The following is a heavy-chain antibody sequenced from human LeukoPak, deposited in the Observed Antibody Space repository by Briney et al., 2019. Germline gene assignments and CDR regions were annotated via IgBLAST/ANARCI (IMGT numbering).Heavy chain of an antibody. CDR1: GFTFSSYS. D-gene: IGHD3-22*01. J-gene: IGHJ4*02. V-gene: IGHV3-21*01. CDR3: ARDLGCYDSSGYSDY. CDR2: ISSSSSYI. Sequence: GGSLRLSCAASGFTFSSYSMNWVRQAPGKGLEWVSSISSSSSYIYYADSVKGRFTISRDNAKNSLYLQMNSLRAEDTAVYYCARDLGCYDSSGYSDYWGQGTLVTVSS.